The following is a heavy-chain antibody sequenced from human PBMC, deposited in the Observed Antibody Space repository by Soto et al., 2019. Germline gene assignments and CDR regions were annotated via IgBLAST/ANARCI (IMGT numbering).Heavy chain of an antibody. D-gene: IGHD1-26*01. Sequence: SLRLSCAASGFTFSNYWMHWVRQAPGKGSVWVSLINVDESITTYADSVKGRFTISRDNAKNTVYLQMNSLRAEDTAIYFCARDRTDGYYGDFDYWGQGTLVTVSS. CDR1: GFTFSNYW. CDR2: INVDESIT. J-gene: IGHJ4*02. V-gene: IGHV3-74*01. CDR3: ARDRTDGYYGDFDY.